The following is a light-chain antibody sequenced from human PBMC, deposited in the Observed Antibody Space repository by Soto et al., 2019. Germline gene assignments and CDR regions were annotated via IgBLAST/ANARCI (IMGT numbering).Light chain of an antibody. CDR1: QSVSSN. Sequence: MKQSAATLSVSPAARATLSCRASQSVSSNLAWYQQIPGQAPRLLIYGASTRDTGIPARFSGSGSGTEFTLTISSLQSEDFAVYYCQQYNNWPRTVGEGTK. CDR3: QQYNNWPRT. V-gene: IGKV3-15*01. J-gene: IGKJ4*01. CDR2: GAS.